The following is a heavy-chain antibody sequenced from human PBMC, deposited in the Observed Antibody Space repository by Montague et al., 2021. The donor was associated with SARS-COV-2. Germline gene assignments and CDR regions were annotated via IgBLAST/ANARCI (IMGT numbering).Heavy chain of an antibody. J-gene: IGHJ6*02. CDR3: ARSSGYNYDISYYGMDV. Sequence: SETLSLTCTVSGGSISSSDYYWGWIRQPPGKGLEWIGTIYYSGSTYYTPSLKSRVTISVDTSKNQFSLKLTSLTAADTAVYYCARSSGYNYDISYYGMDVGGQGTTVTVSS. D-gene: IGHD5-18*01. V-gene: IGHV4-39*01. CDR2: IYYSGST. CDR1: GGSISSSDYY.